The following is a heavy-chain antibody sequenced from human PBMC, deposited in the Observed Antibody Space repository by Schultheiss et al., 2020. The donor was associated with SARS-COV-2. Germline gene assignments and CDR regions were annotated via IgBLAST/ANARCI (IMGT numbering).Heavy chain of an antibody. CDR3: AKHPTTIAVAGTGGDDY. Sequence: GGSLRLSCAASGFTFSSYAMSWVRQAPGKGLEWVSAISGSGGSTYYADSVKGRFTISRDNSKNTLYLQMNSLRAEDTAVYYCAKHPTTIAVAGTGGDDYWGQGTLVTVSS. J-gene: IGHJ4*02. V-gene: IGHV3-23*01. CDR2: ISGSGGST. D-gene: IGHD6-19*01. CDR1: GFTFSSYA.